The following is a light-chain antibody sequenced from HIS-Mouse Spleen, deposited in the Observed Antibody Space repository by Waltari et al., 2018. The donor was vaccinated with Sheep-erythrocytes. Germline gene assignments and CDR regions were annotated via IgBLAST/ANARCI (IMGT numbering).Light chain of an antibody. CDR3: QQYYSTPPLIT. CDR1: QSVLYSSNNKNY. Sequence: DIVMTQSPDSLAVSLGERATINCKSSQSVLYSSNNKNYLAWYQQKPGQPHKLLIYWASTRESGVPDRFSGSGSGTDFTLTISSLQAEDVAVYYCQQYYSTPPLITFGQGTRLEIK. CDR2: WAS. V-gene: IGKV4-1*01. J-gene: IGKJ5*01.